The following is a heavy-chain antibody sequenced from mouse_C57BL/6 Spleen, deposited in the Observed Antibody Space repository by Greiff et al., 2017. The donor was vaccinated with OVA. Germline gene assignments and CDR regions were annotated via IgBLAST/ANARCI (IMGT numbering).Heavy chain of an antibody. CDR2: IDPETGGT. CDR1: GYTFTDYE. V-gene: IGHV1-15*01. J-gene: IGHJ2*01. D-gene: IGHD3-2*02. Sequence: QVQLQQSGAELVRPGASVTLSCKASGYTFTDYEMHWVKQTPVHGLEWIGAIDPETGGTAYNQKFKGKAILTADKSSSTAYMELRSLTSEDSAVYYCTRSQTAQAYYFDYWGQGTTLTVSS. CDR3: TRSQTAQAYYFDY.